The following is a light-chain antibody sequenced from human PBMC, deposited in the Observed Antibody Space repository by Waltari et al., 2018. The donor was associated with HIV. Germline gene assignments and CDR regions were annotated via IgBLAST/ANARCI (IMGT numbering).Light chain of an antibody. CDR2: RNN. CDR3: AAWDDTLTVV. Sequence: QSVLTQPPSASGTPGQSFTISCSGTSSYIGTNYVYWYQQFPGTAPKLLIYRNNKRPSGVPDRFSGSKSCTSASLDISGLRSDDEAEYYCAAWDDTLTVVFGGGTKLTVL. CDR1: SSYIGTNY. V-gene: IGLV1-47*01. J-gene: IGLJ2*01.